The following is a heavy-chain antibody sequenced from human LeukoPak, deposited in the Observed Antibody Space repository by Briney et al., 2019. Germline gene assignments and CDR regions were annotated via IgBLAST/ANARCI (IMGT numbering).Heavy chain of an antibody. D-gene: IGHD1-14*01. V-gene: IGHV3-30*02. CDR2: IWYGGSNK. Sequence: GGSLRLSCAASGFTFSSYGMHWVRQAPGKGLEWVAVIWYGGSNKYFADSVKGRFTISRDNSKNTLYLQMSSLRAEDTAVYYCAKGPSTGYMDVWGKGTTVTVSS. CDR1: GFTFSSYG. J-gene: IGHJ6*03. CDR3: AKGPSTGYMDV.